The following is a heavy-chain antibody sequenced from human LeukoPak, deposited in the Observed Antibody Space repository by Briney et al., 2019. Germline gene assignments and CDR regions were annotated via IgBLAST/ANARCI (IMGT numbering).Heavy chain of an antibody. CDR2: INHSGST. Sequence: PSETLSLTCAVYGGSFSGYYWSWIRQPPGKGLEWIGEINHSGSTNYNPSLKSRVTISVDTSKNQFSLKLSSVTAADTAVYYCARGGMVRGVTSGLWFDPWGQGTLVTVSS. CDR3: ARGGMVRGVTSGLWFDP. J-gene: IGHJ5*02. V-gene: IGHV4-34*01. D-gene: IGHD3-10*01. CDR1: GGSFSGYY.